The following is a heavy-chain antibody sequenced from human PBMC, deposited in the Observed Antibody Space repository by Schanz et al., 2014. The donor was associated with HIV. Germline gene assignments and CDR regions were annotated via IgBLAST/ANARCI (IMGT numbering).Heavy chain of an antibody. CDR2: ISTGGERT. Sequence: EEHLLESGGDLIQPGGSLRLSCVASGFPFSNFAMSWVRQDPGRGLEWVSAISTGGERTFYADSVKGRFTISRDNSKNSLSLLIKSLRAEDAAVYYCAKDRNYYESKYRGKGNYYYYYGMDVWGQGTTVTVSS. J-gene: IGHJ6*02. CDR3: AKDRNYYESKYRGKGNYYYYYGMDV. V-gene: IGHV3-23*01. D-gene: IGHD3-22*01. CDR1: GFPFSNFA.